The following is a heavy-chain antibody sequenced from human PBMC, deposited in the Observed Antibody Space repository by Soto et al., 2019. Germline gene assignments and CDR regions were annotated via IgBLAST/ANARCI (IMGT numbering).Heavy chain of an antibody. D-gene: IGHD3-3*01. V-gene: IGHV1-18*04. Sequence: ASVKVSCKASGYTFTSYGISWVRQAPGQGLEWMGWISAYNGNTNYAQKLQGRVTMTTDTSTSTAYMELRSLRSDDTAVYYCAREVGNYDFWSGYYNPHYYYGMDVWGQGTTATVSS. CDR2: ISAYNGNT. CDR3: AREVGNYDFWSGYYNPHYYYGMDV. J-gene: IGHJ6*02. CDR1: GYTFTSYG.